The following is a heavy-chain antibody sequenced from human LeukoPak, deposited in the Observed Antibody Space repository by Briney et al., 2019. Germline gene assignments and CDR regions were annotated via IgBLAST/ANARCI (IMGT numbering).Heavy chain of an antibody. CDR2: IRSKAYGGTT. V-gene: IGHV3-49*04. Sequence: GGSLRLSCTASGFTFGDYAVTWVRQAPGKGLEWVGFIRSKAYGGTTEYAASVKGRFTISRDDSKSVAYLQMSSLKTEDTAVYYRARGSNLYYYYGMDVWGKGTTVTVSS. J-gene: IGHJ6*04. D-gene: IGHD4-11*01. CDR1: GFTFGDYA. CDR3: ARGSNLYYYYGMDV.